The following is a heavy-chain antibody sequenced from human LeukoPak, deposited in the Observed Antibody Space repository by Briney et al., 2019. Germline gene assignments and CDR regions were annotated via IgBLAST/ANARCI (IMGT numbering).Heavy chain of an antibody. J-gene: IGHJ4*02. CDR2: IYSGGST. CDR1: GFTVSSNY. V-gene: IGHV3-53*01. D-gene: IGHD6-19*01. Sequence: GRSLRLSCAASGFTVSSNYMSWVRQAPGKGLEWVSVIYSGGSTYYADSVKGRFTTSRDNSKNTLYLQMNSLRAEDTAVYYCARENPYSSDWYGYYFDYWGQGTLVTVSS. CDR3: ARENPYSSDWYGYYFDY.